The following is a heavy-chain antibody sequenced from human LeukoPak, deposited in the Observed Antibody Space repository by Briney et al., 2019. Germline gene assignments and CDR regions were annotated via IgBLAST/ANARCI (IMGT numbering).Heavy chain of an antibody. Sequence: NPSGTLSLTCAASGGSISSSNWWSWVRQPPGKGLEWIGEIYHSGSTNYNPSLKSRVTISVDKSKNQFSLKLSSVTAADTAVYYCARVPYYYDSSGYYDYWGQGTLVTVSS. CDR2: IYHSGST. V-gene: IGHV4-4*02. J-gene: IGHJ4*02. CDR3: ARVPYYYDSSGYYDY. D-gene: IGHD3-22*01. CDR1: GGSISSSNW.